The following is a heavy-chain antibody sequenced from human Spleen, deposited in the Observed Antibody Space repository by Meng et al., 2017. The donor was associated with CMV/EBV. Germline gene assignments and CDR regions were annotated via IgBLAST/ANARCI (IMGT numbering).Heavy chain of an antibody. D-gene: IGHD3-22*01. J-gene: IGHJ6*02. CDR3: AITYYYDSSGYNYGMDV. CDR1: GGSFSGYY. Sequence: SETLSLTCAVYGGSFSGYYWSWIRQPPGKRLEWIGSILYDGNTYYNPSLKSRIAISVDMSKNQFSLKLSSVTAADTAVYYCAITYYYDSSGYNYGMDVWGQGTTVTVSS. V-gene: IGHV4-34*12. CDR2: ILYDGNT.